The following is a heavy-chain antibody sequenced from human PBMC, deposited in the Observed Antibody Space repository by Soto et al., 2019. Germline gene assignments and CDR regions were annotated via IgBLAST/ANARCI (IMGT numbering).Heavy chain of an antibody. Sequence: SETLSLTCSVSGGSINNYYWSWIRQPPGKGLEWIAYIYYSGSTTYNPSLKSRATISVDTSRNQFSLTVNSVTAADTAVYYCVRSFFYDNTAYHSSDAFDIWGQGTMVTVSS. V-gene: IGHV4-59*01. CDR3: VRSFFYDNTAYHSSDAFDI. CDR1: GGSINNYY. J-gene: IGHJ3*02. D-gene: IGHD3-22*01. CDR2: IYYSGST.